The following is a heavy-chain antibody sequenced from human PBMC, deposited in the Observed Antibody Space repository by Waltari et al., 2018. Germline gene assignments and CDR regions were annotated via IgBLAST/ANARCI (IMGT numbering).Heavy chain of an antibody. D-gene: IGHD1-26*01. CDR3: ARTSGSYSFDAFDI. Sequence: EVQLVESGGGLVKPGGSLRLSCAASGFTFSSYSMNWVRQAPGKGLEWVSAISRSSSYIYYADSVKGRFTSSRDNAKNSLYLQMNSLRAEDTAVYYCARTSGSYSFDAFDIWGQGTMVTVSS. V-gene: IGHV3-21*01. CDR2: ISRSSSYI. CDR1: GFTFSSYS. J-gene: IGHJ3*02.